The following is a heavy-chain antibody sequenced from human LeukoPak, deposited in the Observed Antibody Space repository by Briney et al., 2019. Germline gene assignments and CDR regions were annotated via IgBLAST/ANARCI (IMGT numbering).Heavy chain of an antibody. J-gene: IGHJ4*02. CDR3: ARDLDYGDYRFDY. CDR2: INSDGSST. Sequence: GGSLRLSCVPSGFSFSNYAMSRVRQAPGKGLVWVSRINSDGSSTNYADSVKGRFTISRDNANNTLYLQMSSLRAGDTAVYYCARDLDYGDYRFDYWGQGTLVTVSS. V-gene: IGHV3-74*01. D-gene: IGHD4-17*01. CDR1: GFSFSNYA.